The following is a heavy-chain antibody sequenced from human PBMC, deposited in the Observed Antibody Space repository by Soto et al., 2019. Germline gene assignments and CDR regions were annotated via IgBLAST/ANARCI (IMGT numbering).Heavy chain of an antibody. CDR3: ARWGCSGSNCNLNQRSFDL. Sequence: QVQLVESGGGVVQPGRSLRLSCAASGFIFNEYGMHWVCQAPGKGLEWVAVIWYDGSNKYYADSVRGRFTFSRDNSRNTMSLQMNSLRVEDTAMYYCARWGCSGSNCNLNQRSFDLWGQGTLVTVSS. CDR1: GFIFNEYG. D-gene: IGHD1-26*01. J-gene: IGHJ4*02. V-gene: IGHV3-33*01. CDR2: IWYDGSNK.